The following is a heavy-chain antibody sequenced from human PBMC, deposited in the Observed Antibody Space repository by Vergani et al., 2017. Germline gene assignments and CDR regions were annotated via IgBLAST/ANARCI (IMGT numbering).Heavy chain of an antibody. CDR2: IYPGDSDT. V-gene: IGHV5-51*01. CDR3: ARYRYYYDSSGSLNYYYYYGMDV. CDR1: GYSFTSYW. D-gene: IGHD3-22*01. Sequence: EVQLVQSGAEVKKPGESLKISCKGSGYSFTSYWIGWVRQMPGKSLEWMGIIYPGDSDTRYSPSFQGQVTISADKSISTAYLQWSSLKASDTAMYYCARYRYYYDSSGSLNYYYYYGMDVWGQGTTVTVSS. J-gene: IGHJ6*02.